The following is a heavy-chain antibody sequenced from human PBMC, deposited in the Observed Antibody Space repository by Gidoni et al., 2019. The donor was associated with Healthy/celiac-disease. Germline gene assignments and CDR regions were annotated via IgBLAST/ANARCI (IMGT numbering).Heavy chain of an antibody. Sequence: EVQLLESGGGLVQPGGSLRLSCAASGFTFSSYAMSWVRQAPGKGLEWVSAISGSGGSTYYADSVKGRFTISRDNSKNTLYLQMNSLRAEDTAVYYCASQQQWLVLGNWFDPWGQGTLVTVSS. CDR3: ASQQQWLVLGNWFDP. J-gene: IGHJ5*02. CDR1: GFTFSSYA. CDR2: ISGSGGST. D-gene: IGHD6-19*01. V-gene: IGHV3-23*01.